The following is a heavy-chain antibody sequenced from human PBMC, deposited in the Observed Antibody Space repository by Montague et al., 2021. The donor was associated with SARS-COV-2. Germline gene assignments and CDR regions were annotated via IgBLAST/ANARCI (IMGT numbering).Heavy chain of an antibody. CDR1: GXSFSGYY. J-gene: IGHJ6*02. V-gene: IGHV4-34*01. D-gene: IGHD3-10*01. CDR2: INHSGST. Sequence: SETLALTCAVDGXSFSGYYWSWIRQPPGKGLEWIGEINHSGSTNYNPSLKSRVTISVDTSKNQFSLKLSSVTAADMAVYYCARGRRILLWFGELLAGGDYYGMDVWGQGSTVTVSS. CDR3: ARGRRILLWFGELLAGGDYYGMDV.